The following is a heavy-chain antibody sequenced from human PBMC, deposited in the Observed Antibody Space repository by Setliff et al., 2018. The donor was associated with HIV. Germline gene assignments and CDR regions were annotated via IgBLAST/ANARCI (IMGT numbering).Heavy chain of an antibody. CDR3: VKDAYSSGKPGIS. CDR2: VSNTGRRT. D-gene: IGHD3-22*01. V-gene: IGHV3-23*05. J-gene: IGHJ4*02. CDR1: GFTFSSYS. Sequence: GESLKISCAASGFTFSSYSMNWVRQAPGKGLEWVSAVSNTGRRTFYADSVKGRFTISKDNFENVVYLQMNSLRVDDAAVYYCVKDAYSSGKPGISWGQGTQVTVSS.